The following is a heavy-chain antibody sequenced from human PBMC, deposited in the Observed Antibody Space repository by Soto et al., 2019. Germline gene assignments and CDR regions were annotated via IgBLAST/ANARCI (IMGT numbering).Heavy chain of an antibody. CDR3: AGEQQQLGLDY. J-gene: IGHJ4*02. Sequence: LSLTCTVSGGSISSYYWSWIRQPAGRGLEWIGRIYTSGSTNYNPSLKSRVTMSVDTSKNQFSLKLSSVTAADTAVYYCAGEQQQLGLDYWGQGPLGTVSS. CDR1: GGSISSYY. CDR2: IYTSGST. V-gene: IGHV4-4*07. D-gene: IGHD6-13*01.